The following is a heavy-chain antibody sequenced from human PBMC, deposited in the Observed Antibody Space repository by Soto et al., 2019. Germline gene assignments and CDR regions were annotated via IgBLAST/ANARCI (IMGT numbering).Heavy chain of an antibody. V-gene: IGHV4-59*08. Sequence: SETLSLTCTVSGDSITNYFWTWIRQPPGKALEWVGFIYYNGSTQYNPSLKSRVAMSVNTSKNQFSLKLSSVTAADTAVYYCARRYGGNLDYWGQGTLVTVSS. J-gene: IGHJ4*02. CDR2: IYYNGST. CDR1: GDSITNYF. D-gene: IGHD1-26*01. CDR3: ARRYGGNLDY.